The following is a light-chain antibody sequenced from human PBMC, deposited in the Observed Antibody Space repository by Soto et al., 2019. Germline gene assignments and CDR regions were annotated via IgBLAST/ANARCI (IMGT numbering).Light chain of an antibody. J-gene: IGKJ2*01. CDR2: GAS. CDR3: QQYATWPRT. CDR1: QSVSSN. Sequence: EIVMTQSPATLSVSPGERATLSCRASQSVSSNLAWYQQKPGQAPRLLIYGASTRATGIPARFSGSGSGTEFTLTIRSLQSADFGVYYCQQYATWPRTFGQGTK. V-gene: IGKV3-15*01.